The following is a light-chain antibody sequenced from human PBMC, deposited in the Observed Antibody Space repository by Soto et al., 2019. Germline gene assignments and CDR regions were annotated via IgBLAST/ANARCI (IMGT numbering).Light chain of an antibody. J-gene: IGKJ5*01. Sequence: EIVLTKAPATLSLSPGEIATLSCRASQSVNRYLAWYQQKPGQAPRLLIYDASNRATGIPARFSGSVSGTDFTLTISSLEPEDFAVYYCQRRSNWPPITFGHGTRLEIK. CDR3: QRRSNWPPIT. CDR2: DAS. V-gene: IGKV3-11*01. CDR1: QSVNRY.